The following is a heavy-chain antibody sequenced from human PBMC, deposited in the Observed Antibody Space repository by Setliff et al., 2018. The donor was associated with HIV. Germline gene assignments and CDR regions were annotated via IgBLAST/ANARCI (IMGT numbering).Heavy chain of an antibody. CDR3: ARGMGSSLPDY. J-gene: IGHJ4*02. D-gene: IGHD6-13*01. CDR1: GFTFSSYG. V-gene: IGHV3-33*01. Sequence: GGSLRLSCAASGFTFSSYGMHWVRQAPGKGLEWVAVIWYDGSNKYYADSVKGRFTISRDNSKNTLYLQMNSLRAEDTAVYYCARGMGSSLPDYWGQGTLVTVSS. CDR2: IWYDGSNK.